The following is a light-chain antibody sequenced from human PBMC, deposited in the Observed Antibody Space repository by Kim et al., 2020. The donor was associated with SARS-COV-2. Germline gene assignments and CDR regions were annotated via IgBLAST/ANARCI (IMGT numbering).Light chain of an antibody. J-gene: IGLJ1*01. CDR1: SSDVGGYNY. CDR3: SSYAGKV. Sequence: GSPGQTVPISCPGTSSDVGGYNYVSWYQQHPGKAPKLMIYEVSKRPSGVPDRFSGSKSGNTASLTVSGLQAEDEADYYCSSYAGKVFGTGTKVTVL. CDR2: EVS. V-gene: IGLV2-8*01.